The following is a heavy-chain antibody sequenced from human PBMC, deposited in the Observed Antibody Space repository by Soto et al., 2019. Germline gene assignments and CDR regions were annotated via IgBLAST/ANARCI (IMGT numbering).Heavy chain of an antibody. CDR3: ARQAVSSAPNFDY. CDR2: VCYSGSP. CDR1: GVPISSGSYC. J-gene: IGHJ4*02. Sequence: PSETLSLTCIVSGVPISSGSYCWGWIRQPPGKGLEWIGSVCYSGSPYSSPSLKSRVTISVDTSKNQFSLILTSVTVADTAVYYCARQAVSSAPNFDYCGQGTLVTVSS. V-gene: IGHV4-39*01.